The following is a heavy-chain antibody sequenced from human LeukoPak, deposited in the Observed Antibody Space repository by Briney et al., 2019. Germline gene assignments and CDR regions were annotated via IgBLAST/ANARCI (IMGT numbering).Heavy chain of an antibody. CDR3: VRDRPRITIFGAFEY. V-gene: IGHV1-46*01. D-gene: IGHD3-3*01. Sequence: GASVKVSCKASGYTFTSYYMHWVRQAPGQGLEWMGIINPSGGSTSYAQKFQGRVTMTRDMSTSTDYMELSSLRAEDTAVYYCVRDRPRITIFGAFEYWGQGTLVTVSS. J-gene: IGHJ4*02. CDR2: INPSGGST. CDR1: GYTFTSYY.